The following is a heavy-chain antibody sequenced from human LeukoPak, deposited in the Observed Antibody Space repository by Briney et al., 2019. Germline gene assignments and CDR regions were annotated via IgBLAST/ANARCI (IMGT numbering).Heavy chain of an antibody. CDR2: INHSGST. CDR1: GGSLSGYY. V-gene: IGHV4-34*01. J-gene: IGHJ3*02. D-gene: IGHD3-10*01. CDR3: AKSNGYGLIDI. Sequence: SETLSLTCAVYGGSLSGYYWSWIRQPPGKGLEWIGEINHSGSTNYNPSLKSRVTISLDTSRNQFSLKLNSVTAADTAVYYCAKSNGYGLIDIWGQGTMVTVSS.